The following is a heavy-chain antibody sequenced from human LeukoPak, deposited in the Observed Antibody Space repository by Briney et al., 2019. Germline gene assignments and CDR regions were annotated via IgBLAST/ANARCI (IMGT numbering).Heavy chain of an antibody. D-gene: IGHD6-13*01. Sequence: PGGSLRLSCAASGFTFSSYSMNWVRQAPGKGLEWVSSISSSSSYIYYADSVKGRFTIARDNTKNSLYLQMNSLRAEDTAVYYCARVDTSAAGDPDYWGEATLLSVSS. CDR3: ARVDTSAAGDPDY. V-gene: IGHV3-21*01. CDR1: GFTFSSYS. CDR2: ISSSSSYI. J-gene: IGHJ4*02.